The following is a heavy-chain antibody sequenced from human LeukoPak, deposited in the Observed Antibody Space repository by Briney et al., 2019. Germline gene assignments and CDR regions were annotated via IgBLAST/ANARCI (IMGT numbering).Heavy chain of an antibody. Sequence: ASVKVSCKASGYTFTGYYMHWVRQAPGQGLEWMGRINPNSGGTNYAQKFQGRVTMTRDTSTSTVYMELSSLRSEDTAVYYRARVGEDSGYDYWGQGTLVTVSS. J-gene: IGHJ4*02. CDR1: GYTFTGYY. CDR3: ARVGEDSGYDY. D-gene: IGHD5-12*01. V-gene: IGHV1-2*06. CDR2: INPNSGGT.